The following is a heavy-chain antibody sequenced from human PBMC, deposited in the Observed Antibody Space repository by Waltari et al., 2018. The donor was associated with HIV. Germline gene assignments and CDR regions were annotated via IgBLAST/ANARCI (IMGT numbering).Heavy chain of an antibody. J-gene: IGHJ4*02. V-gene: IGHV3-9*01. CDR2: ISWKSGRI. D-gene: IGHD2-2*01. Sequence: EVQLVESGGGLVQPGRSLRLSCAVSGFTFDDYAMHWVRQAPGKGLELVSGISWKSGRIGYADSLKGRFTISRDNAKNSLYLQMNSLRAEDTALYYCAKDKRRYCSSTSCYYYFDYGGQGTLVTVSS. CDR1: GFTFDDYA. CDR3: AKDKRRYCSSTSCYYYFDY.